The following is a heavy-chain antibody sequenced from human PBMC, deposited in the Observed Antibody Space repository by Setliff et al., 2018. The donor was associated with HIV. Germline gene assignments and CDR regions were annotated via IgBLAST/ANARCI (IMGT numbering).Heavy chain of an antibody. CDR2: INPSGGST. V-gene: IGHV1-46*01. J-gene: IGHJ4*02. CDR3: ARGWEGGMDY. D-gene: IGHD1-26*01. Sequence: ASVKVSCKASGYTFTRYFMHCVRQAPGQGLEWLGMINPSGGSTWYAQKFQGRVTMTGDASTNTLYMELSSLRSEDTAVYYCARGWEGGMDYWGQGTLVTVSS. CDR1: GYTFTRYF.